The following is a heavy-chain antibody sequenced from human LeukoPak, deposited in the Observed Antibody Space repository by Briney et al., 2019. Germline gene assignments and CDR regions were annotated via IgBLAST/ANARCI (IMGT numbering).Heavy chain of an antibody. Sequence: SQTLSLTCTVSGGSISSGGYYWSWIRQHPGKGLGWIGYIYYSGSTYYNPSLKSRVTISVDTSKNQFSLKLSSVTAADTAVYYCARLGGPHYYYYGMDVWGQGTTVTVSS. CDR1: GGSISSGGYY. J-gene: IGHJ6*02. CDR3: ARLGGPHYYYYGMDV. CDR2: IYYSGST. V-gene: IGHV4-31*03.